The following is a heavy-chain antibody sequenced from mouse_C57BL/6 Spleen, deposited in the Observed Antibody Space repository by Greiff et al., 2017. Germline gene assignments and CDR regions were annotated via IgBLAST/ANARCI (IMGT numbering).Heavy chain of an antibody. D-gene: IGHD3-2*01. CDR3: ARSRDSSMDD. V-gene: IGHV1-81*01. Sequence: VQLQQSGAELARPGASVKLSCKASGYTFTSYGISWVKQRTGQGLEWIGEIYPRSGNTYYNEKFKGKATLTADKSSSTAYLELRSRTSEDSAVDYCARSRDSSMDDWGQGTSVTVSS. CDR1: GYTFTSYG. CDR2: IYPRSGNT. J-gene: IGHJ4*01.